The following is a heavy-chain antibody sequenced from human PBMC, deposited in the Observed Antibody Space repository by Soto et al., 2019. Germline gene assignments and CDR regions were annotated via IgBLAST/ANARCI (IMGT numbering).Heavy chain of an antibody. CDR1: GYTFTGYY. CDR3: ARDRYYYGMDV. V-gene: IGHV1-2*04. J-gene: IGHJ6*02. CDR2: INPNSGGT. Sequence: ASVKVSCKASGYTFTGYYMHWVRQAPGQGLEWMGWINPNSGGTNYAQKFQGWVTMTRDTSISTAYMELNSLRAEDTAVYYCARDRYYYGMDVWGQGTTVTVSS.